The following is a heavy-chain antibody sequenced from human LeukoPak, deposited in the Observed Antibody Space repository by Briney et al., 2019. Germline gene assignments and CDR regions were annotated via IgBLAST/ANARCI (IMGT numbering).Heavy chain of an antibody. Sequence: SETLSLTSAVSGYSISSGYYWGWIRQPPRKGLEWIGSIYHNGNTYYNPSLKSRVTISVDTSKNEFSLKLSSVTAADTAVYYCARHSTAVATYYFDYWGQGTLVTVSS. CDR1: GYSISSGYY. D-gene: IGHD6-19*01. J-gene: IGHJ4*02. V-gene: IGHV4-38-2*01. CDR2: IYHNGNT. CDR3: ARHSTAVATYYFDY.